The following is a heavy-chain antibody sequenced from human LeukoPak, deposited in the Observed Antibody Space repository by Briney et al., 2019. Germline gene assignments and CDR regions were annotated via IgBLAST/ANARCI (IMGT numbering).Heavy chain of an antibody. CDR3: ARGETGASSNF. Sequence: PSETLSLTCHVSGYSLISGYHWSWIPQPPGKGLEWIGSIHHSGSTYYNPSLKRRVTISRDTSKTQFSLELSSLTAADTAVYYCARGETGASSNFWGQGTLVTVSS. J-gene: IGHJ4*02. CDR1: GYSLISGYH. CDR2: IHHSGST. V-gene: IGHV4-38-2*02. D-gene: IGHD1-26*01.